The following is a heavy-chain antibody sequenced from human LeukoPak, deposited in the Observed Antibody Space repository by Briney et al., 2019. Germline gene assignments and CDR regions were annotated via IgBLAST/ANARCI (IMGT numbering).Heavy chain of an antibody. D-gene: IGHD3-22*01. Sequence: ASVKVSCKASGYTFTGYYMHWVRQAPGQGLEWMGWINPNSGGTNYAQKFQGRVTMTRDTSISTAYMELSRPRSDDTAVYYCARHYYDSSGYGYWGQGTLVTVSS. V-gene: IGHV1-2*02. J-gene: IGHJ4*02. CDR1: GYTFTGYY. CDR3: ARHYYDSSGYGY. CDR2: INPNSGGT.